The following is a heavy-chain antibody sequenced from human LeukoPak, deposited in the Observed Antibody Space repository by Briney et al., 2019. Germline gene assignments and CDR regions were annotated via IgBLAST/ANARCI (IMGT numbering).Heavy chain of an antibody. J-gene: IGHJ4*02. Sequence: ASVKVSCKASGYTFTSYCMHWVRQAPGQGLEWMGVINPSSGSTSYAQKFQGRVTMTRDTSTSTVYMELSSLRSEDTAVYYCARVGYSSGWYAHFDYWGQGTLVTVSS. CDR3: ARVGYSSGWYAHFDY. CDR1: GYTFTSYC. D-gene: IGHD6-19*01. CDR2: INPSSGST. V-gene: IGHV1-46*01.